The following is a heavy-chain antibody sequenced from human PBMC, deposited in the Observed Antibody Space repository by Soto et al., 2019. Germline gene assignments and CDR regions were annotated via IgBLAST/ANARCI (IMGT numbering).Heavy chain of an antibody. Sequence: SETLSLTCTVSGGSMNNFYWSWIRQPPGKGLEWIGSIYYSGSTYYNPSLKSRVTISVDTSKNQFSLKLSSVTAADTAVYYCARHDYGGFGLWGQGTLVTVS. CDR2: IYYSGST. CDR1: GGSMNNFY. J-gene: IGHJ4*02. V-gene: IGHV4-59*05. CDR3: ARHDYGGFGL. D-gene: IGHD4-17*01.